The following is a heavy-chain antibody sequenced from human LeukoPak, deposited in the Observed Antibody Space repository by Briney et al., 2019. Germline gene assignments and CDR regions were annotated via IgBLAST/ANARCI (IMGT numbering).Heavy chain of an antibody. CDR3: ARTAGGYSHYYFDY. CDR1: GGSISGYY. J-gene: IGHJ4*02. CDR2: ISYSGST. Sequence: SETLSLTCTVSGGSISGYYWSWIRQPPGKGLEWIGYISYSGSTNYNPSLKSRVTMSVDTSKNQFSLRLRSVPAADTAIYFCARTAGGYSHYYFDYWGQGTLVTVSS. V-gene: IGHV4-59*01. D-gene: IGHD2-15*01.